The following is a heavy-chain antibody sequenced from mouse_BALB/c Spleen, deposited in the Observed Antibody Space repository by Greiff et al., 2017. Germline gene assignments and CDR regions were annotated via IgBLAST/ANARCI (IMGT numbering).Heavy chain of an antibody. CDR2: LSYRGST. CDR3: ARSGDYAMDY. Sequence: EVKLQESGPGLVKPSQSLSLTCTVTGYSITSDKAWNWIRQFPGKKLEWTGYLSYRGSTSYNTFLKSRISITRDTSKNQFFLQLNSVTTEDTAAYYCARSGDYAMDYWGQGTSVTVSS. CDR1: GYSITSDKA. J-gene: IGHJ4*01. V-gene: IGHV3-2*02.